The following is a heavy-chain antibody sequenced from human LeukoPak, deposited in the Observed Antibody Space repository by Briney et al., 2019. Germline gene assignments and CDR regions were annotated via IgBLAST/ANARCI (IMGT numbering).Heavy chain of an antibody. CDR3: ARKGTVTTPFDY. CDR2: TYCRSKWFS. J-gene: IGHJ4*02. V-gene: IGHV6-1*01. D-gene: IGHD4-11*01. Sequence: SQTLSLTCAISGDSVSSDSAAWNWIRQSPSRGLEWLGRTYCRSKWFSDYALSVKSRITINADTSKNQFSLQLNSVTPEDTAVYYCARKGTVTTPFDYWGQGILVTVSS. CDR1: GDSVSSDSAA.